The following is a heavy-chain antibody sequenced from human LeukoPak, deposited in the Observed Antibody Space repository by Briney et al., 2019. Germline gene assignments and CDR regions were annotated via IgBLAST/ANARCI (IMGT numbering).Heavy chain of an antibody. Sequence: SVKVSCKASAGTFGSYAISWVRQAPGQGLEWMGGIIPIFGTANYAQKFQGRVTITADESTSTAYMELSSLRSEDTAVYYCARGPAVVVAASGWFDPWGQGTLVTVSS. D-gene: IGHD2-15*01. J-gene: IGHJ5*02. CDR1: AGTFGSYA. V-gene: IGHV1-69*13. CDR2: IIPIFGTA. CDR3: ARGPAVVVAASGWFDP.